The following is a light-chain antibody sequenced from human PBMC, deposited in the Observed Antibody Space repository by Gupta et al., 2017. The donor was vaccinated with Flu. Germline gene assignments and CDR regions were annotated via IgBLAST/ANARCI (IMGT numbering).Light chain of an antibody. CDR1: ESVLYSANNKNY. Sequence: DIVMTQSPDSLAVSLAERATINCKSSESVLYSANNKNYLAWYQQKPGQPPKLLIYCASTRESGVPDRFSGSGSGTDFTLTISSLQAEDVAVYYCQQDDSTSFTFGQGTKVEIK. CDR3: QQDDSTSFT. CDR2: CAS. J-gene: IGKJ2*01. V-gene: IGKV4-1*01.